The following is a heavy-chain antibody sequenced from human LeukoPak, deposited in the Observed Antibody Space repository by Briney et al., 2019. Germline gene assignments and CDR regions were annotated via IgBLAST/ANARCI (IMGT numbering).Heavy chain of an antibody. CDR3: ARRDGLDAFDI. Sequence: SETLSLTCTVSGGSISSYYWSWVRQPPGEGLEWIGYIYYSGSTNYNPSLKSRVTISVDTSKNQFSLKLSSVTAADTAVYYCARRDGLDAFDIWGQGTMVTVSS. CDR1: GGSISSYY. J-gene: IGHJ3*02. V-gene: IGHV4-59*08. CDR2: IYYSGST. D-gene: IGHD2-21*02.